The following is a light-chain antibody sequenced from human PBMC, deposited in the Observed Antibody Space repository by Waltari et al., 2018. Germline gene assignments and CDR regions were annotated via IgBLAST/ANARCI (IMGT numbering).Light chain of an antibody. J-gene: IGKJ1*01. Sequence: DVVMTQSPDSLAVSLCERSTINCKSSQNLFRRSNKKNYFVWYQQKPGQPPKVLFYWASTRESGVPDRFSGSGSGTDFTLTISSLQAEDVAVYYCQQYYGTPPTFGQGTKVEIK. V-gene: IGKV4-1*01. CDR1: QNLFRRSNKKNY. CDR2: WAS. CDR3: QQYYGTPPT.